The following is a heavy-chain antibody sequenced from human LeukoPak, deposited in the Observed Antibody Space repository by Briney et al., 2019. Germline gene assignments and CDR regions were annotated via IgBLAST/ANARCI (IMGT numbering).Heavy chain of an antibody. CDR1: GFTFSNAW. D-gene: IGHD2-15*01. CDR2: IKSKTDGGTT. V-gene: IGHV3-15*01. CDR3: LRDIVVVVAATKGMDV. J-gene: IGHJ6*04. Sequence: GGSLRLSCAASGFTFSNAWMSWVRQAPGKGLEWVGRIKSKTDGGTTDYAAPVKGRFTISRDDSKNTLYLQMNSLKTEDTAVYSCLRDIVVVVAATKGMDVWGKGTTVTVSS.